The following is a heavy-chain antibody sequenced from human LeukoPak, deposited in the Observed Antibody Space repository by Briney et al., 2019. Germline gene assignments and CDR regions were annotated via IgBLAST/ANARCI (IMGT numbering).Heavy chain of an antibody. CDR3: ARVRGSSSPFDY. CDR2: ITTRSAT. J-gene: IGHJ4*02. CDR1: GFTFSSYS. D-gene: IGHD6-6*01. V-gene: IGHV3-48*01. Sequence: PGGSLRLSCAASGFTFSSYSMNWVRQAPEKGLEWVSYITTRSATYYTDSVKGRFTISRDNAKDSVYLQMNSLRADDTAVYYCARVRGSSSPFDYWGQGTLVTVSS.